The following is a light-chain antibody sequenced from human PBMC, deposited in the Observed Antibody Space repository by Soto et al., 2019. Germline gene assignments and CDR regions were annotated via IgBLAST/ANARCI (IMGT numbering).Light chain of an antibody. J-gene: IGKJ2*01. CDR2: GAS. Sequence: EIVMTQSPATLSVFPGERATLSCRASQGVGSSLAWYQQKPGQAPRLLIYGASTRATGIPARFSGSGSGTEFTLTISSLQSEDFAIFHCQQYNNWPYTFGQGTKLEIK. CDR1: QGVGSS. V-gene: IGKV3-15*01. CDR3: QQYNNWPYT.